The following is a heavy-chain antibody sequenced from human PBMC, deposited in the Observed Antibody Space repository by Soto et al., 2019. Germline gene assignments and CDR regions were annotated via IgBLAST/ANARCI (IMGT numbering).Heavy chain of an antibody. CDR3: ATHGLGVSSPPYFDN. J-gene: IGHJ4*02. D-gene: IGHD3-16*01. CDR2: FVPLFGTT. CDR1: GGTFSGYV. V-gene: IGHV1-69*01. Sequence: QLVQSGSEVKKPGSSVKVSCQASGGTFSGYVVTWVRQAPGQGLEWLGEFVPLFGTTNYAQRFSGRITITAEESKSTAYMELTTLRSDDTAVYYCATHGLGVSSPPYFDNWGQGTLVTVSS.